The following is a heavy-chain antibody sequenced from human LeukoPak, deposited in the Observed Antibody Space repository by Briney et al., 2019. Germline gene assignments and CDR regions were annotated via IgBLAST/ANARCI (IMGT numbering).Heavy chain of an antibody. CDR3: AKDVCTSPRCLLYFDS. V-gene: IGHV3-23*01. J-gene: IGHJ4*02. CDR2: ISGFNT. Sequence: GGSLRLSCAASGFTFSDHYIDWVRQAPGKGPEWVSGISGFNTYYADSVRGRFTIFRDNSKNVLYLQMDRLRAEDTAVYSCAKDVCTSPRCLLYFDSWGQGTLVTVSS. D-gene: IGHD2-8*01. CDR1: GFTFSDHY.